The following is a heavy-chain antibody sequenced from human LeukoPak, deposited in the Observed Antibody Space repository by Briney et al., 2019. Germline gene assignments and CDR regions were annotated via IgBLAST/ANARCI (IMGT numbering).Heavy chain of an antibody. Sequence: SETLSLTCTVSGGSISSHYWSWIRQPPGKGLEWIGYIYYSGSTNYNPSLKSRVTISVDTSKNQFSLKLSSVTAADTAVYYCARGVMVSSSSHYYYYYMDVWGKGTTVTVSS. CDR3: ARGVMVSSSSHYYYYYMDV. CDR2: IYYSGST. D-gene: IGHD6-6*01. CDR1: GGSISSHY. V-gene: IGHV4-59*11. J-gene: IGHJ6*03.